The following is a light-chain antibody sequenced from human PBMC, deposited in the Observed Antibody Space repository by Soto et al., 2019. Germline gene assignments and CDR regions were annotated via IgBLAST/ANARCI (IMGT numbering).Light chain of an antibody. CDR3: LQCSNWPIFT. CDR1: QSVTSN. Sequence: EIVMTQSPATLFVFPGERATLSCRASQSVTSNLAWYQQKPGQAPRLLIYGASTRATGIPARFSGSGSGTEFTLTISSLQSEDFAVYYCLQCSNWPIFTFGPGTKVDIK. J-gene: IGKJ3*01. V-gene: IGKV3-15*01. CDR2: GAS.